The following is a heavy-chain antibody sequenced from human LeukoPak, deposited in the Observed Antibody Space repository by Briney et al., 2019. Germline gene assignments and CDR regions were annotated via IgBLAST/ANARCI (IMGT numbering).Heavy chain of an antibody. D-gene: IGHD3-10*01. J-gene: IGHJ1*01. Sequence: GASVKVSCKASGYTFTSYDINWVRQATGQGLEWMGWMNPNSGNTGYAQKFQGRVTMTRNTSISTAYMELSSLRSEDTAVYYCARSHLWFGELFKNAEYFQHWGQGTLVTVSS. CDR3: ARSHLWFGELFKNAEYFQH. CDR2: MNPNSGNT. V-gene: IGHV1-8*01. CDR1: GYTFTSYD.